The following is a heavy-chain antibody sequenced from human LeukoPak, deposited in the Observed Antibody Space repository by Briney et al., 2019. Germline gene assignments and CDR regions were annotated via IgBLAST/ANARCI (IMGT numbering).Heavy chain of an antibody. J-gene: IGHJ4*02. Sequence: AGSLRLSCAASGFTFTSYSMNWVRQAPGKGLEWVSSISSSSTSIYYADSVKGRFTNSRDNAKNSLYLQMNSLRAEDTAVYYCATKTSGSYPFDYWGQGTLVTVSS. D-gene: IGHD1-26*01. CDR1: GFTFTSYS. CDR2: ISSSSTSI. CDR3: ATKTSGSYPFDY. V-gene: IGHV3-21*01.